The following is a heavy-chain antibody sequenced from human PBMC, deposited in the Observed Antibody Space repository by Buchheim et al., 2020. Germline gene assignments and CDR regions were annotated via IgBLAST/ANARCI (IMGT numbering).Heavy chain of an antibody. CDR2: INHSGST. V-gene: IGHV4-34*01. CDR3: ALESRWVSPGLTHWFDP. Sequence: QVQLQQWGAGLLKPSETLSPTCAVYGGSFSGYYWSWIRQPPGKGLEWIGEINHSGSTNYNPSLKSQVTISVDTSKNQFSLKLSSVTAADTAVYYCALESRWVSPGLTHWFDPWGQGTL. D-gene: IGHD5-24*01. J-gene: IGHJ5*02. CDR1: GGSFSGYY.